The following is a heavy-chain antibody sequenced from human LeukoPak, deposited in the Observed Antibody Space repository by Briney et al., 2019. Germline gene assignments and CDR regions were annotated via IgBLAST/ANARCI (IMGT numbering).Heavy chain of an antibody. V-gene: IGHV5-51*01. Sequence: GESLKISCKGSGYIFSTYWIAWVRQMPGKGLEWMGLIYPGDSDIRYSPSFQGQVTFSADKSINTAYLQWSTLKASGSAMYYCARLADGSSATWFDPWGQGTLVTVSS. J-gene: IGHJ5*02. D-gene: IGHD6-6*01. CDR2: IYPGDSDI. CDR1: GYIFSTYW. CDR3: ARLADGSSATWFDP.